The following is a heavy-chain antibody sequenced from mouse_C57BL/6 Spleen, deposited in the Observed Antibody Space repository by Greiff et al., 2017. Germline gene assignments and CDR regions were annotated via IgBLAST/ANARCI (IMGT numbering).Heavy chain of an antibody. D-gene: IGHD1-1*01. CDR1: GYTFTSHW. J-gene: IGHJ3*01. CDR2: IDPSDSYT. Sequence: QVQLQQPGAELVKPGASVKLSCKASGYTFTSHWMQWVKQRPGQGLEWIGEIDPSDSYTNYNQKFKGKATLTVDTSSSTAYMQLSSLTSEDSAVYYCARSRDYYGSRPWFAYWGQGTLVTVSA. V-gene: IGHV1-50*01. CDR3: ARSRDYYGSRPWFAY.